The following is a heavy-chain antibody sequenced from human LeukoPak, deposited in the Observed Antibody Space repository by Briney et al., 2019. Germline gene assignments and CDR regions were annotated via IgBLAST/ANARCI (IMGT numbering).Heavy chain of an antibody. V-gene: IGHV1-18*04. CDR3: ARVLVGAHKIFDY. J-gene: IGHJ4*02. CDR1: GYTFTGYY. Sequence: ASVKVSCKASGYTFTGYYMHWVRQAPGQGLEWMGWISGYSGNTNYAQKLQGRVTMTTDTSTSTAYMELRSLRSDDTAVYYCARVLVGAHKIFDYWGQGTLVTVSS. D-gene: IGHD1-26*01. CDR2: ISGYSGNT.